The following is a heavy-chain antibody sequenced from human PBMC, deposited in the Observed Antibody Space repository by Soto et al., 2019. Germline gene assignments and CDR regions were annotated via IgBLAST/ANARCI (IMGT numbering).Heavy chain of an antibody. J-gene: IGHJ4*02. Sequence: GGSLRLSCAASGFTSSSYGMHWVRQAPGKGLEWVAVISYDGSNKYYADSVKGRFTISRDNSKNTLHLQMNSLRAEDTAVYYCAKAFTSGSSTDYWGQGTLVTVSS. CDR3: AKAFTSGSSTDY. CDR2: ISYDGSNK. CDR1: GFTSSSYG. D-gene: IGHD1-26*01. V-gene: IGHV3-30*18.